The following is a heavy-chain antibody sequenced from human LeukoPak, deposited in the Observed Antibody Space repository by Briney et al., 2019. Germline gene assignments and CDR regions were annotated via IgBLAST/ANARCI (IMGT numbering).Heavy chain of an antibody. J-gene: IGHJ4*02. CDR1: GFTFSSYA. Sequence: GGSLTLSCAASGFTFSSYAMSWVRQAPGKGLEWVSAISGSGGYMFYADSVRGRFIISRDNAKDSLYLQMNSLRVEDTAVYYCLRGDRRDYWGQGTLVTVSS. CDR2: ISGSGGYM. V-gene: IGHV3-21*06. CDR3: LRGDRRDY.